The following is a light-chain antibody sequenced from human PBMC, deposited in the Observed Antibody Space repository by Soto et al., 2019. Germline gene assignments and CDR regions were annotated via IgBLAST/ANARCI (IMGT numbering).Light chain of an antibody. CDR3: QQYATSQTWT. CDR2: GAS. Sequence: EIVLTQSPGTLSLSPGERATLSCRASQSLSTTDLAWFQHKPGQAPRLLIYGASTRATGIPDRFSGSGSGTDFTLTIIRLEPEDFAVYYCQQYATSQTWTFGQGTKVEVK. V-gene: IGKV3-20*01. J-gene: IGKJ1*01. CDR1: QSLSTTD.